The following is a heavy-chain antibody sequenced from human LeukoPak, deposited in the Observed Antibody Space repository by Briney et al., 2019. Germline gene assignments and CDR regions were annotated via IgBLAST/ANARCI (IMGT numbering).Heavy chain of an antibody. CDR3: ARGPSGYHNT. V-gene: IGHV3-30*02. CDR1: AFTFSAYG. CDR2: IRFDGVNK. J-gene: IGHJ4*02. D-gene: IGHD5-12*01. Sequence: GSLRLSCAASAFTFSAYGMHWVRQTPGKGLEWVAFIRFDGVNKYYADSVKGRFTISRDNSRNTLYLQMNSLRAEDTAVYYCARGPSGYHNTGGQGTLVTVSS.